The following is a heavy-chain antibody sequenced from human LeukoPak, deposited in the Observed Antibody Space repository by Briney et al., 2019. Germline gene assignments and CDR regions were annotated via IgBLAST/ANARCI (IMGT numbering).Heavy chain of an antibody. CDR1: GFTFSSYA. CDR2: ISYDGSNK. CDR3: ARDLGLE. J-gene: IGHJ4*02. D-gene: IGHD3-16*01. Sequence: GGSLRLSCAASGFTFSSYAMHWVRQAPGKGLEWVAVISYDGSNKYYADSVKGRFTISGDNSKNTLYLQMNSLRAEDTAVYYCARDLGLEWGQGTLVTVSS. V-gene: IGHV3-30*04.